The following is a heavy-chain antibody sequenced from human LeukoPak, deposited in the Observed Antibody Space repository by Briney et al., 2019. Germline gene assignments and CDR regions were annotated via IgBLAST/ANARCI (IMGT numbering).Heavy chain of an antibody. CDR1: DDSISAYY. J-gene: IGHJ6*03. D-gene: IGHD3-16*01. CDR2: VYTSGST. V-gene: IGHV4-4*09. Sequence: SDTLSLTCTVADDSISAYYWSWIRQPPGKGLEGIGYVYTSGSTNYNPSLKSRVTISVDTSRNQFSLKLSSVTAADTAVYYCAGGPLFYYYMDVWGKGTTVTVSS. CDR3: AGGPLFYYYMDV.